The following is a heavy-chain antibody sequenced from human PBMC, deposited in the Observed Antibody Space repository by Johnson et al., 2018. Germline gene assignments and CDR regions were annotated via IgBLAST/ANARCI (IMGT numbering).Heavy chain of an antibody. Sequence: QVQLQESGPGLVRPSETLSLICTVSAGSVNNYYWSWVRQPPGKGLEWIGYIHYSGSTNYSPSLKSRISMSVDTSKNQFSLKLRSVTAADTAVYYCATPISAGAEYFQHWGQGTLVTVSS. CDR1: AGSVNNYY. CDR2: IHYSGST. D-gene: IGHD3-3*01. CDR3: ATPISAGAEYFQH. J-gene: IGHJ1*01. V-gene: IGHV4-59*02.